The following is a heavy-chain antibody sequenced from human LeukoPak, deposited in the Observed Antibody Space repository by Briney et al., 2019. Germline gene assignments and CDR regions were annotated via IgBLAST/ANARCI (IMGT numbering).Heavy chain of an antibody. CDR3: ARDGSFDF. CDR1: GYTFTDYY. D-gene: IGHD5-12*01. CDR2: INTNIGGT. Sequence: GASVKVSCKASGYTFTDYYIHWLRQAPGQGLEWMGWINTNIGGTNYGQKFRGRVTMTKDTFVSTAYLELSGLTSDDTAVYYCARDGSFDFWGQGTLVTVSS. J-gene: IGHJ4*02. V-gene: IGHV1-2*02.